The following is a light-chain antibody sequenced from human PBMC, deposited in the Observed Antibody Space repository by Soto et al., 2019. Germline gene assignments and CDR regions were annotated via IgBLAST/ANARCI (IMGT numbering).Light chain of an antibody. CDR2: GAS. Sequence: EIVLTQSPGTLSLSPGERATLSCRASQSVSSSYLAWYQQKPGQAPRLLIYGASSRACGIPDRFSGSGSGTDFTLTISRLEPEDFAVYYCQQYGSSPTFGGGTKVEIK. CDR3: QQYGSSPT. J-gene: IGKJ4*01. V-gene: IGKV3-20*01. CDR1: QSVSSSY.